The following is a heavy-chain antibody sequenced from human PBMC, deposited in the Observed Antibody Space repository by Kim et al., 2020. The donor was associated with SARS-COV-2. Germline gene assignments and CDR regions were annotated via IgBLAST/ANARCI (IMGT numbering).Heavy chain of an antibody. CDR2: VYSSGTT. CDR1: GGAIINFY. CDR3: AIQRSGFGESFDR. Sequence: SETLSLTCTVSGGAIINFYWGRLRQPAGGGLELIVRVYSSGTTKYNPPLKSRVSISLDRSKKKISLTLISGTAADTAVDYCAIQRSGFGESFDRWGQGMLVAVSS. D-gene: IGHD3-10*01. J-gene: IGHJ4*02. V-gene: IGHV4-4*07.